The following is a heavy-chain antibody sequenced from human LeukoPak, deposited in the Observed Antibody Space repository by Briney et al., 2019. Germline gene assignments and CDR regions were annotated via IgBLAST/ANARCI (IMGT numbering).Heavy chain of an antibody. Sequence: ASLLLSCAASGFIFSSHWMHWGRPAPGKGQGWVVRSSGGGTYTSDVASVEGRFTISRDNVRNTLYLHLNSLRAEDTAVYYCATFGISWGSAYWGQGTLLTASS. D-gene: IGHD2-21*01. CDR3: ATFGISWGSAY. CDR1: GFIFSSHW. CDR2: SSGGGTYT. V-gene: IGHV3-74*03. J-gene: IGHJ4*02.